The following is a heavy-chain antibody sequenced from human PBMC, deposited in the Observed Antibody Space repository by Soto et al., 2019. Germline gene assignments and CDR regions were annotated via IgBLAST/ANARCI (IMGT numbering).Heavy chain of an antibody. CDR1: GFTFSAYT. Sequence: GGSLRLSCAASGFTFSAYTMNWVRQAPGKGLEWVSSITSSSSSTYYADSVKGRFTISRDNAKTSVFLQMNSLRVEDTAVYYCARDLTRGDVWGQGTTVTVSS. J-gene: IGHJ6*02. CDR3: ARDLTRGDV. V-gene: IGHV3-21*01. CDR2: ITSSSSST. D-gene: IGHD7-27*01.